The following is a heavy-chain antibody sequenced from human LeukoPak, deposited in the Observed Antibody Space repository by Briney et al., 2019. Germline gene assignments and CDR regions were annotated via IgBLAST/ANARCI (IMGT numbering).Heavy chain of an antibody. J-gene: IGHJ4*02. Sequence: GGSLRLSCAASGFTFSSHGMHWVRQAPGKGLEWVALIWYDGSSKYYADSVKGRFTISRDNTKNTLYLQMNSLRAEDPAVYYCVAEVGVVPHNRIDYWGQGTLVTVTS. CDR1: GFTFSSHG. CDR2: IWYDGSSK. CDR3: VAEVGVVPHNRIDY. V-gene: IGHV3-33*01. D-gene: IGHD2-2*01.